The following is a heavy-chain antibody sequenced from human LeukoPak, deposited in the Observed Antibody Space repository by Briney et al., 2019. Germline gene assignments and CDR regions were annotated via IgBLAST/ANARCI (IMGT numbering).Heavy chain of an antibody. V-gene: IGHV1-3*01. CDR1: GYTFTSYA. CDR3: ARAGSSGYNWSDP. D-gene: IGHD3-22*01. CDR2: INAGNGNT. Sequence: ASVKVSCKASGYTFTSYAMHWVRQAPGQRLEWMGWINAGNGNTKYSQKLQGRVTMTTDASTSTAYMELRSLRSDDTAVYYCARAGSSGYNWSDPWGQGTLVTVSS. J-gene: IGHJ5*02.